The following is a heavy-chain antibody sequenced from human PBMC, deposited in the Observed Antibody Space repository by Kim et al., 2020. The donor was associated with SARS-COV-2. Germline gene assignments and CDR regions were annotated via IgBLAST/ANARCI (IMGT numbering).Heavy chain of an antibody. D-gene: IGHD3-16*01. V-gene: IGHV3-21*01. CDR2: ISYTTTFT. Sequence: GGSLRLSCAASGFSFSSYTMNWVRQAPGKGLEWVSSISYTTTFTYYAESLGGRFTISRDNAKNSLYLQMNSLRAEDTAVYYCARDPGGEYGMDVWGQGTTVTVSS. CDR3: ARDPGGEYGMDV. CDR1: GFSFSSYT. J-gene: IGHJ6*02.